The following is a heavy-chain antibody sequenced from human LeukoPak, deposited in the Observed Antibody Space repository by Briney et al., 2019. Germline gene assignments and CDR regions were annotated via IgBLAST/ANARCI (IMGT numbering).Heavy chain of an antibody. Sequence: PGGSRRLSCTGSGFTFGDYAMSWVRQAPGKGLEGVSFIRSKGFGGTTEHAASVKGRFTISRDDSKTIASLQMDSLKTEDTAVYYCTTPDFVLLPEAWTDPWGQGTLVTVSS. CDR2: IRSKGFGGTT. D-gene: IGHD2-2*01. V-gene: IGHV3-49*04. J-gene: IGHJ5*02. CDR3: TTPDFVLLPEAWTDP. CDR1: GFTFGDYA.